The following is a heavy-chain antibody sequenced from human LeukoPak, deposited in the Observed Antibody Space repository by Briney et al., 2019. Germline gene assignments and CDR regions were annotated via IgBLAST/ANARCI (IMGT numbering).Heavy chain of an antibody. CDR3: AAGPVYDYFEF. CDR1: EYAFTDYY. CDR2: INPNSGGT. D-gene: IGHD3-22*01. Sequence: ASVKVSCKALEYAFTDYYIHWVRQAPGQGLEWMGWINPNSGGTNSAQKFQVRITLTRDTSISTAYMELSRLGSDDTAVYYCAAGPVYDYFEFWGQGTLVTVSS. V-gene: IGHV1-2*02. J-gene: IGHJ4*02.